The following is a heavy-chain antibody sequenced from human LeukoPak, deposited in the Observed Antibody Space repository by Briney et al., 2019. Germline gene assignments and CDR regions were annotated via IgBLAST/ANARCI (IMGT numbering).Heavy chain of an antibody. V-gene: IGHV4-59*01. CDR2: IYYSGST. D-gene: IGHD4-23*01. CDR3: ARTVDYGGVFDY. J-gene: IGHJ4*02. Sequence: SETLSLTCTVSGGSISGYYWSWIRQPPGKGLEWIWYIYYSGSTNYNPSLKSRVTISVDTSKNQFSLKLSSVTAADTAVYYCARTVDYGGVFDYWGQGTLVTVSS. CDR1: GGSISGYY.